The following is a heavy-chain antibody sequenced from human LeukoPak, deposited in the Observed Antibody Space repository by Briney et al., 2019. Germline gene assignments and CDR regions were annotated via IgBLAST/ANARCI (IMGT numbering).Heavy chain of an antibody. CDR1: GGTFSSYA. CDR3: ARHTVDIVAPYAFDI. J-gene: IGHJ3*02. V-gene: IGHV1-69*04. D-gene: IGHD5-12*01. Sequence: GASVKVSCKASGGTFSSYAISWVRQAPGQGLEWMGRIIPILGIANYAQKFQGRVTITADKSTSTAYMELSSLRSEDTAVYYCARHTVDIVAPYAFDIWGQGTMATVSS. CDR2: IIPILGIA.